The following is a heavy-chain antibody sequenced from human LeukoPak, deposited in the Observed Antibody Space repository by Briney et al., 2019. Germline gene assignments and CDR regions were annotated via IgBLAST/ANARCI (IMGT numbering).Heavy chain of an antibody. Sequence: TDGGTTDYAAPVKGRFTISRDDSKNTLYLQMNSLKTEDTAVYYCTTGPYDYVWGSYRAFDYWGQGTLVTVSS. CDR3: TTGPYDYVWGSYRAFDY. CDR2: TDGGTT. D-gene: IGHD3-16*02. V-gene: IGHV3-15*01. J-gene: IGHJ4*02.